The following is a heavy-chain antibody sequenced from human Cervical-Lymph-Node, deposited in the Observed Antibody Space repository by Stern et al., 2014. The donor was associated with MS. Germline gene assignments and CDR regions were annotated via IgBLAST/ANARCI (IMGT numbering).Heavy chain of an antibody. Sequence: VQLVEDGAEVKKPGSSVKVSCKASGDTFTNYAISWLRQATGQEPEWMGGITPIFNSAGYAQKFQGRLTITADKSRSTAYMELSSLTSEDTAVYYCAREVGSLAMDVWGQGTTVIVSS. J-gene: IGHJ6*01. CDR3: AREVGSLAMDV. CDR1: GDTFTNYA. CDR2: ITPIFNSA. D-gene: IGHD1-1*01. V-gene: IGHV1-69*06.